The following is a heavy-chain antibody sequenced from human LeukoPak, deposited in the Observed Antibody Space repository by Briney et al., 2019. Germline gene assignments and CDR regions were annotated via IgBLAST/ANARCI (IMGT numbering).Heavy chain of an antibody. Sequence: GGSLRLSCAASGFTFSSYSMNWARQGPGKGLEWVSSISSSSSYIYYADSVKGRFTISRDNAKNSLYLQMNSLRAEDTAVYYCARLGDSSSSTPFDYWGQGTPVTVSS. CDR1: GFTFSSYS. CDR2: ISSSSSYI. D-gene: IGHD6-6*01. J-gene: IGHJ4*02. V-gene: IGHV3-21*01. CDR3: ARLGDSSSSTPFDY.